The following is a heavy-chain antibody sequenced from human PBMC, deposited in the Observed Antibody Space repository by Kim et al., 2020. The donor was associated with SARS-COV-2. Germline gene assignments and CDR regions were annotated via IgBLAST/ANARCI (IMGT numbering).Heavy chain of an antibody. CDR3: AKLIPPLGLVNYYFDY. V-gene: IGHV3-23*01. J-gene: IGHJ4*02. CDR2: ISGSGGST. Sequence: GGSLRLSCAASGFTFSSYAMSWVRQAPGKGLEWVSAISGSGGSTYYADSGKGRFTISRDNSKNTLYLQMNSLRAEDTAVYYCAKLIPPLGLVNYYFDYWGQGTLVTVSS. D-gene: IGHD3-9*01. CDR1: GFTFSSYA.